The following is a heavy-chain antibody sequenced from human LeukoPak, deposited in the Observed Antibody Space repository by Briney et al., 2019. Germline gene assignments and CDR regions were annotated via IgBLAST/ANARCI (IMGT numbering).Heavy chain of an antibody. V-gene: IGHV1-46*01. J-gene: IGHJ4*02. CDR3: ARTRGYYFDY. CDR2: INPSGGST. CDR1: GYSFTNYY. Sequence: ASVTLACNASGYSFTNYYMHWVRQPPGQGREWMGMINPSGGSTTYAQKFQGRVNMTRDMSTSTVYMELSSLTSEDTAVYYCARTRGYYFDYWGQGTLVTVSS.